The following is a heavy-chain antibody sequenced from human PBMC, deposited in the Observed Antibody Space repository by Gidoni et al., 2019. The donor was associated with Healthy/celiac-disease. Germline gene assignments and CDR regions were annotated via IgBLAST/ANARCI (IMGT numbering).Heavy chain of an antibody. CDR2: INAGNGNT. D-gene: IGHD2-15*01. CDR3: AREGPYCSGGSCYSGWFDP. V-gene: IGHV1-3*01. Sequence: QVQLVQSGAEVKKPGASVKVSCKASGYTFTSYAMHWVRQAPGQRLEWMGWINAGNGNTKYSQKFQGRVTITRDTSASTAYMELSSLRSEDTAVYYCAREGPYCSGGSCYSGWFDPWGQGTLVTVSS. J-gene: IGHJ5*02. CDR1: GYTFTSYA.